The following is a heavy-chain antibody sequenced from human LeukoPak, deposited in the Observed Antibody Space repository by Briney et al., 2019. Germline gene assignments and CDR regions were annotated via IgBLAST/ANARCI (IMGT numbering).Heavy chain of an antibody. D-gene: IGHD2-21*01. Sequence: PGRSLRLSCAASGYMFSSYWMHWVRQAPGKGLVWVSRVNPDGRSTSHADSVKGRFTMSRDNARDTLHLQMNSLRAEDTAVYYCARGPLSGGAIQFDYWGQGTLVTVSS. V-gene: IGHV3-74*01. J-gene: IGHJ4*02. CDR2: VNPDGRST. CDR3: ARGPLSGGAIQFDY. CDR1: GYMFSSYW.